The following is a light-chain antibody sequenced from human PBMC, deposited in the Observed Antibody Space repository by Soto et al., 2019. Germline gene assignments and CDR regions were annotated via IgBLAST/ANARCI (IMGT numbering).Light chain of an antibody. Sequence: QSALTQPPSVSGSPGQSVTISCTGTSSDVGSYNRVSWYQQPPGTAPKLMIYEVSNWPSGVPDRFSGSKSGNTASLTISGLQAEDEADYCCSSYTSSSTVVFGGGTKLTVL. J-gene: IGLJ2*01. CDR1: SSDVGSYNR. V-gene: IGLV2-18*02. CDR2: EVS. CDR3: SSYTSSSTVV.